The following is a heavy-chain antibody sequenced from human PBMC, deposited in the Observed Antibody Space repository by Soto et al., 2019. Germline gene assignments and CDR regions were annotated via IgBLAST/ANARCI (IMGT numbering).Heavy chain of an antibody. V-gene: IGHV4-59*01. J-gene: IGHJ6*03. CDR2: IYYSGST. Sequence: SETLSLTCTVSGGSISSYYWSWIRQPPGKGLEWIGYIYYSGSTNYNPSLKSRVTISVDTSKNQFSLKLSSVTAADTAVYYCARDADTAMVSPYYYYMDVRGKGTTVTLSS. D-gene: IGHD5-18*01. CDR1: GGSISSYY. CDR3: ARDADTAMVSPYYYYMDV.